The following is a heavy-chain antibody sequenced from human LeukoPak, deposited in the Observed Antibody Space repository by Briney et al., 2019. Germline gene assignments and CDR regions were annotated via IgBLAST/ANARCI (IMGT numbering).Heavy chain of an antibody. V-gene: IGHV3-7*01. CDR2: IKQDGDEI. D-gene: IGHD3-3*01. CDR1: GFTFSNYW. J-gene: IGHJ3*02. CDR3: ARDGDFWSAQGAIDI. Sequence: GRSLRLSCAASGFTFSNYWMSWVRQAPGKGLEWVANIKQDGDEIFYVESVKGRFTVSRDNAKNSLYLQMNSLRVEDTAVYYCARDGDFWSAQGAIDIWGQGTMVTVSP.